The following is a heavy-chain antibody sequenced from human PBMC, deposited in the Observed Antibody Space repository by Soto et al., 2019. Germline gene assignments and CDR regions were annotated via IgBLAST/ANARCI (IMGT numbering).Heavy chain of an antibody. J-gene: IGHJ6*02. V-gene: IGHV1-18*01. D-gene: IGHD3-16*01. CDR2: INTYNGNT. Sequence: QVQLVQSGAEVKNPGASVKVSCKASGYTFTRYGIGWARQAPGQGLEWMGWINTYNGNTNYAQNVQGRVTLTTDTSPSTAYMAMSTLRSNDTAVQYCAMSDVYATPSPQNDWGQGTKGSVAS. CDR3: AMSDVYATPSPQND. CDR1: GYTFTRYG.